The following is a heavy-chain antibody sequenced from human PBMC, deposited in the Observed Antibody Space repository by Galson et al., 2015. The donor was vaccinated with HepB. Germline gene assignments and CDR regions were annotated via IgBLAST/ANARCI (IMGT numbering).Heavy chain of an antibody. Sequence: SVKVPCKASGGTFSSYAISWVRQAPGQGLEWMGGIIPIFGTANYAQKFQGRVTITADESTSTAYMELNSLRSEDTAVYYCATIAVAGTIRYYYYGMDVWGQGTTVTVSS. CDR2: IIPIFGTA. CDR1: GGTFSSYA. CDR3: ATIAVAGTIRYYYYGMDV. D-gene: IGHD6-19*01. V-gene: IGHV1-69*13. J-gene: IGHJ6*02.